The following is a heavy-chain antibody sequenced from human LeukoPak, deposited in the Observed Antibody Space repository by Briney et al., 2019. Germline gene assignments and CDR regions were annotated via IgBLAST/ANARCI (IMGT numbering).Heavy chain of an antibody. CDR1: GGSISSSSYY. CDR3: AHPAPEGWFDP. J-gene: IGHJ5*02. Sequence: SETLSLTCTVSGGSISSSSYYWGWIRQPPGKGLEWIGSIYYSGSTYYNPSLKSRVTISVDTSKNQFSLKLSSVTAADTAEYYCAHPAPEGWFDPWGQGTLVTVSS. V-gene: IGHV4-39*07. CDR2: IYYSGST.